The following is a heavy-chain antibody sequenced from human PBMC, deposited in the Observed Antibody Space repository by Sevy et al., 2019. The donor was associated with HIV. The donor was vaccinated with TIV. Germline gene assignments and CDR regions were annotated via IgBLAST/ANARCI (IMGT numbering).Heavy chain of an antibody. CDR3: AKILSAMLRYFDY. CDR1: GFTFSSYA. J-gene: IGHJ4*02. V-gene: IGHV3-23*01. D-gene: IGHD2-2*01. Sequence: GGSLRLSCAASGFTFSSYAMSWVRQAPGKGLEWVSAISGSGGSTYYAYSVKGRFTISRDNSKNTLYLQMNSLRAEDTAVYYCAKILSAMLRYFDYWGQGTLVTVSS. CDR2: ISGSGGST.